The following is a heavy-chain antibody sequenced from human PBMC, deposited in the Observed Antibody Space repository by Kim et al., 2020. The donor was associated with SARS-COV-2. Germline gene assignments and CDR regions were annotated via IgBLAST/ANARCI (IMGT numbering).Heavy chain of an antibody. CDR1: GFTFSNYA. D-gene: IGHD4-4*01. Sequence: GGSLRLSCAASGFTFSNYAMHWVRQAPGRGLEWVAGISLDGSTKYNADSVKGRFTISRDNSKNTLYLQMDSLRVEDTALYYCAKINRHDYKVAYYFDCWGQGTLVTVSS. J-gene: IGHJ4*02. CDR3: AKINRHDYKVAYYFDC. CDR2: ISLDGSTK. V-gene: IGHV3-30*18.